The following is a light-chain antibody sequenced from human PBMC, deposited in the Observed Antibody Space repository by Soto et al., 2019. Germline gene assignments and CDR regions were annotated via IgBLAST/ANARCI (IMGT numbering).Light chain of an antibody. Sequence: QSVLTQSPSASETPGQRVTISCSGSRSNIGRNFAYWYQHVPGTAPRLLIQRNNERPSGVPDRFSGSKSGTSVSLAISGLRADDEATYYCVAWDDTLDAQVFGGGTKLTVL. V-gene: IGLV1-47*01. CDR3: VAWDDTLDAQV. CDR1: RSNIGRNF. J-gene: IGLJ3*02. CDR2: RNN.